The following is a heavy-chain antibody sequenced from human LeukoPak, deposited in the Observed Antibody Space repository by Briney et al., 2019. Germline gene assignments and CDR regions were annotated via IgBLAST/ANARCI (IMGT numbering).Heavy chain of an antibody. CDR1: GFTFSSYG. CDR2: IWYDGSNK. D-gene: IGHD4-17*01. J-gene: IGHJ4*02. V-gene: IGHV3-33*01. Sequence: GGSLRLSCAASGFTFSSYGMHWVRQAPGKGLEWVAVIWYDGSNKYYADSVKGRFTISRDNSKNTLYLQMNSLRAEDTAVYYCARDDYGDYAIDYWGQGTLVTVSS. CDR3: ARDDYGDYAIDY.